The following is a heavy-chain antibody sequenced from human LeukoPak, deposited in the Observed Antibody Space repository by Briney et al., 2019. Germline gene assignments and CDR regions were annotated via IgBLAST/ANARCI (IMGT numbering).Heavy chain of an antibody. CDR2: MNPNSGNT. J-gene: IGHJ3*02. D-gene: IGHD3-16*01. V-gene: IGHV1-8*01. CDR1: GYTFTSYD. Sequence: ASVKVSCKASGYTFTSYDINWVRQATGQGLEWMGWMNPNSGNTGYAQKFQGRVTMTRNTSISTAYMELSSLRSEDTAVYYCARDWPSLSAFDIWGQGTMVTVSS. CDR3: ARDWPSLSAFDI.